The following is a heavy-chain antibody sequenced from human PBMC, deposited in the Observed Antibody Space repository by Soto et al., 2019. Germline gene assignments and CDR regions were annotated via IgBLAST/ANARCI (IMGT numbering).Heavy chain of an antibody. CDR1: RYTFTNYG. J-gene: IGHJ6*01. Sequence: ASVKVSCKASRYTFTNYGISWVRQAPGQGLEWMGWISAYNGNTNYAQKVQGRVTMTTDTSTSTAYMELRSLRSDDTAVYYCARERTAFRYYGMDVWGQGTTVTVSS. V-gene: IGHV1-18*01. D-gene: IGHD3-16*01. CDR2: ISAYNGNT. CDR3: ARERTAFRYYGMDV.